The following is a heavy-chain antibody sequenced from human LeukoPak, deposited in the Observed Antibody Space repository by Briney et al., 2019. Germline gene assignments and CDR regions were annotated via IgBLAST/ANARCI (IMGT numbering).Heavy chain of an antibody. J-gene: IGHJ4*02. Sequence: GGSLRLSCTASGFSFRTYIMGWVRQVPGKGLEWISAISGDAITTYYAVPVKGRFTISRDNFRNTLSLQMDSLRADDSAVYYCAKDASPYSNYAVRSFDSWGQGTLVTVSS. CDR3: AKDASPYSNYAVRSFDS. CDR2: ISGDAITT. CDR1: GFSFRTYI. V-gene: IGHV3-23*01. D-gene: IGHD4/OR15-4a*01.